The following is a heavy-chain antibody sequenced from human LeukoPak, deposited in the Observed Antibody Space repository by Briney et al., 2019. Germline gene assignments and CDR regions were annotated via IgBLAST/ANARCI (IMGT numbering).Heavy chain of an antibody. CDR2: INPNSGGT. CDR1: GYTFTGYY. D-gene: IGHD5-18*01. J-gene: IGHJ4*02. V-gene: IGHV1-2*02. CDR3: ARGDTAMVSPLDY. Sequence: ASVKVSCKASGYTFTGYYTHWVRQAPGQGLEWMGWINPNSGGTNYGQKFQGRVTMTRDTSISTAYMEVSRLRSDDTAVYYCARGDTAMVSPLDYWGQGTLVTVSS.